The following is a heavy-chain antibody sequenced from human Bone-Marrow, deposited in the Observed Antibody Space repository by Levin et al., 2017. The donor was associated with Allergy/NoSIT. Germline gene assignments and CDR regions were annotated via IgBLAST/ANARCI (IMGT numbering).Heavy chain of an antibody. D-gene: IGHD2-2*01. CDR1: GFTFDDCA. CDR2: ISWNGGGT. Sequence: TGGSLRLSCAASGFTFDDCAMHWVRQVPGKGLEWVSLISWNGGGTYYADSVKGRFIISRDNSKNSLYLQMNGLRPDDTALYYCAKASSTSDNVLDAWGQGTAVTVSS. V-gene: IGHV3-43*01. J-gene: IGHJ6*02. CDR3: AKASSTSDNVLDA.